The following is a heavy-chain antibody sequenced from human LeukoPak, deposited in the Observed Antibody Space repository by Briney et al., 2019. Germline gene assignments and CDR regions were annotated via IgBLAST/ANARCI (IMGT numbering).Heavy chain of an antibody. CDR2: IEASDSET. D-gene: IGHD7-27*01. Sequence: GASLQISCEASVSIYTSYWIGGGRAVGEKGVGGMGIIEASDSETQETPALQGQVTISDDKTHTTAELQWNSMKAADTAMYYCARQTAMGRSGDYWGQGTLVTVSS. V-gene: IGHV5-51*01. CDR1: VSIYTSYW. CDR3: ARQTAMGRSGDY. J-gene: IGHJ4*02.